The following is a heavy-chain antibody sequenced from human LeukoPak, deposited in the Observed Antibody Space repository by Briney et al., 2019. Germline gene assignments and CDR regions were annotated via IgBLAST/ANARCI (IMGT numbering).Heavy chain of an antibody. Sequence: ASVKVSCKASGYTFTSYGISWVRQAPGQGLEWMGWISAYNGNTNYAQKLQGRVTMTTDTSTSTAYMELRSLRSDDTAVYYCARDLSSVNFCSGYYRLGDFDYWGQGTLVTVSS. D-gene: IGHD3-3*01. CDR2: ISAYNGNT. CDR3: ARDLSSVNFCSGYYRLGDFDY. CDR1: GYTFTSYG. V-gene: IGHV1-18*01. J-gene: IGHJ4*02.